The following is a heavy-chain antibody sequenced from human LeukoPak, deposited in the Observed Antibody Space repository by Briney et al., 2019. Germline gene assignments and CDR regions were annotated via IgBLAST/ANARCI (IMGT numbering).Heavy chain of an antibody. CDR1: GGSVSSGSYY. V-gene: IGHV4-61*01. CDR2: IYYTGNT. Sequence: PSETLSLTCTVSGGSVSSGSYYWSWIRQPPGKGLEWIGYIYYTGNTNYNPSLTSRVTISLDTSKSQFSLKLSSVTAADTAVYYCARSYSSGSYYSPFDPWGQGTLVTVSS. CDR3: ARSYSSGSYYSPFDP. D-gene: IGHD3-10*01. J-gene: IGHJ5*02.